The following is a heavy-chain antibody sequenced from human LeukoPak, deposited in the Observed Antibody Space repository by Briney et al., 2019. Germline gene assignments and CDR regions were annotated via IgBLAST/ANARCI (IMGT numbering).Heavy chain of an antibody. CDR1: GGSFSGYY. V-gene: IGHV4-34*01. CDR2: INHSGST. CDR3: ARVKGRLSWFDP. J-gene: IGHJ5*02. Sequence: SETLSLTCAVYGGSFSGYYWSWIRQPPGKGLEWIGEINHSGSTNYNPSLKSRVTISVDTSKNQFSLKLSSVTAADTAVYYCARVKGRLSWFDPWGQGTLFTVSS.